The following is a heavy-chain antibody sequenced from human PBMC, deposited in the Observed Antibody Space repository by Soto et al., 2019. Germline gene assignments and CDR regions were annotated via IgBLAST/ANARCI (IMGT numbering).Heavy chain of an antibody. CDR2: IDNGGNT. CDR1: GRTFNINADF. Sequence: TMSLACTVSGRTFNINADFWYLAWIRQPPGKGLEWIGSIDNGGNTHYNAPLKSRVIISADTSKNQFSLSLNSVTAADTAVYYCVKRSLLMAPTWGQGIQVTVSS. J-gene: IGHJ4*02. CDR3: VKRSLLMAPT. V-gene: IGHV4-39*01. D-gene: IGHD1-26*01.